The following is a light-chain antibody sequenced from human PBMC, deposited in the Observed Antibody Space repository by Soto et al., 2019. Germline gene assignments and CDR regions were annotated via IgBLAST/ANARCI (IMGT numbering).Light chain of an antibody. CDR2: VAS. V-gene: IGKV1-39*01. Sequence: DLQMTQSPSSLSASVGDRVTITCRASQNINRYLNWYQQKPGKAPKVLILVASSLESGVPSRFSGSGSGTDFTLTISSLQPEDFATYYCQQSYSSRLTFGGGTKVEIK. CDR1: QNINRY. J-gene: IGKJ4*01. CDR3: QQSYSSRLT.